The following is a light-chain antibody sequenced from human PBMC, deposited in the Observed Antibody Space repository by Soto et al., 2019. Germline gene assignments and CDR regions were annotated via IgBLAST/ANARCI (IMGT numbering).Light chain of an antibody. J-gene: IGKJ1*01. Sequence: DIQMTQSPSTLSASVGDRVTITCRASQNITGWLAWYQRKPGKAPNLLIYDASTLESGVPSRFSGSGSGTEFTLTITSLQPGDFATYYCQQDSSFPWTFGQGTKVEIK. CDR3: QQDSSFPWT. CDR2: DAS. CDR1: QNITGW. V-gene: IGKV1-5*01.